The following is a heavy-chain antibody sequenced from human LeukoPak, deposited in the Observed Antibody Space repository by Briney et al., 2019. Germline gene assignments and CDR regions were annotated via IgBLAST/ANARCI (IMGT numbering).Heavy chain of an antibody. CDR2: IYYSGST. Sequence: SETLSLTCTVSGGSISSGGYYWSWIRQXXXXXLEWIGYIYYSGSTYYNPSLKSRVTISVDTSKNQFSLKLSSVTAADTAVYYCARTDTAIRHFDYWGQGTLVTVSS. CDR1: GGSISSGGYY. J-gene: IGHJ4*02. D-gene: IGHD5-18*01. V-gene: IGHV4-31*03. CDR3: ARTDTAIRHFDY.